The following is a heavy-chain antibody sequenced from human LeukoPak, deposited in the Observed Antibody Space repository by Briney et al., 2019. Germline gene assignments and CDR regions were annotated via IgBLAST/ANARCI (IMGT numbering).Heavy chain of an antibody. CDR2: ISGSGGST. D-gene: IGHD2-15*01. CDR1: GFTFSSYA. J-gene: IGHJ4*02. Sequence: GGSLRLSCAASGFTFSSYAMSWVRQAPGKGLEWVSAISGSGGSTYYADSVKGRFTISRDNSKNTLYLQMDSLRAEDTAVYYCAKDKGKYCSGGSCYEFDYWGQGILVTVSS. CDR3: AKDKGKYCSGGSCYEFDY. V-gene: IGHV3-23*01.